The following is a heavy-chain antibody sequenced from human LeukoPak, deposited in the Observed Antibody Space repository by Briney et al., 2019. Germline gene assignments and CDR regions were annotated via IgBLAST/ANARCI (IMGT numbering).Heavy chain of an antibody. J-gene: IGHJ4*02. V-gene: IGHV3-48*03. D-gene: IGHD4-17*01. CDR2: ISSSGSTI. CDR3: AKDPLIGGDYVFDY. Sequence: GGSLRLSCAASGFTFSSYEMNWVRQAPGKGLEWVSYISSSGSTIYYADSVKGRFTISRDNAKNTLYLQMNSLRAEDTAVYYCAKDPLIGGDYVFDYWGQGTLVTVSS. CDR1: GFTFSSYE.